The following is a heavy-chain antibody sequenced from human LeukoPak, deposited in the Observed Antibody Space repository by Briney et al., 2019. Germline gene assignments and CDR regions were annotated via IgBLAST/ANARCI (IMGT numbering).Heavy chain of an antibody. Sequence: SVKVSCKASGGIFSSYGISWVRQAPGQGLEWVGGIIPIFGTANYAQKFQGRVTITADESTSTAYMELSSLGSEDTAVYYCARDASQRGFGELFDYWGQGTLVTVSS. CDR2: IIPIFGTA. D-gene: IGHD3-10*01. CDR3: ARDASQRGFGELFDY. J-gene: IGHJ4*02. V-gene: IGHV1-69*13. CDR1: GGIFSSYG.